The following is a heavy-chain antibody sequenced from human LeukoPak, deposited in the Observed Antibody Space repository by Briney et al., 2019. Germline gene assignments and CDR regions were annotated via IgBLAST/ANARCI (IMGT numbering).Heavy chain of an antibody. CDR1: GGTFSSYT. CDR3: ARVCGDCHVGGAFDT. Sequence: GASVKVSCKASGGTFSSYTISWVRQAPGQGLEWMGRIIPILGIANYAQKFQGRVTITADKSTSTAYMELSSLRSEDTAVYYCARVCGDCHVGGAFDTWGQGTMSPSLQ. V-gene: IGHV1-69*02. J-gene: IGHJ3*02. CDR2: IIPILGIA. D-gene: IGHD2-21*01.